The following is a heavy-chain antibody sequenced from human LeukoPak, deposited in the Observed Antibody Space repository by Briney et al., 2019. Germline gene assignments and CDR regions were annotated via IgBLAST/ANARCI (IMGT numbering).Heavy chain of an antibody. D-gene: IGHD3-22*01. CDR1: GGSISSYY. CDR3: ARNGDDSSDYYYFDY. J-gene: IGHJ4*02. V-gene: IGHV4-59*12. Sequence: SETLSLTCTVSGGSISSYYWSWIRQPPGKGLEWIGYIYYSGSTNYNPSLKSRVTISVDTSKNQFSLKLSSVTAADTAIYYCARNGDDSSDYYYFDYWGQGTLVTVSS. CDR2: IYYSGST.